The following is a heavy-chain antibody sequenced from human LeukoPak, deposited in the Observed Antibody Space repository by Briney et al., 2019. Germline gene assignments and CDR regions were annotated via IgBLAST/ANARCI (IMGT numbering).Heavy chain of an antibody. CDR2: IRSKSYGGTA. CDR3: GRAPRPVAWNWFDP. Sequence: GGSLRLSCRTSGFTFSDYALSWFRQAPGKGLEWVGFIRSKSYGGTAEYAASVKDRFTISRDDSTRIAYLQMKSLKTEDTGVYYCGRAPRPVAWNWFDPWGQGTLVTVSS. J-gene: IGHJ5*02. CDR1: GFTFSDYA. D-gene: IGHD2-15*01. V-gene: IGHV3-49*03.